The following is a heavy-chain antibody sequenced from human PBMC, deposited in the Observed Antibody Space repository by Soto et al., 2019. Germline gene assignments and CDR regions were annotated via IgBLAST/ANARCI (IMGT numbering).Heavy chain of an antibody. CDR2: ISYDGSNK. Sequence: QVQLVESGGGVVQPGRSLRLSCAASGFTFSSYGMHWVRQAPGKGLEWVAVISYDGSNKYYAESVKGRFTISRDNSKNTLYLQMNSLRAEDTAVYYCAKEADFWSGYLDYWGQGTLVTVSS. J-gene: IGHJ4*02. CDR3: AKEADFWSGYLDY. V-gene: IGHV3-30*18. D-gene: IGHD3-3*01. CDR1: GFTFSSYG.